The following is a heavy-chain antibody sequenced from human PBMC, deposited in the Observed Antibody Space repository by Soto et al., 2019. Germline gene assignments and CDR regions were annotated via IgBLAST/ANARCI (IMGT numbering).Heavy chain of an antibody. V-gene: IGHV3-23*01. CDR2: ISASGGST. CDR3: AKTPYSSSWYYFDY. Sequence: HPGGSLRLSCAASGFTFSSYAMSWVRQAPGKGLEWVSGISASGGSTDYADSVKGRFTISRDNSKNTLYVQMNSLRAEDTAVYYCAKTPYSSSWYYFDYWGQGTPVTVSS. J-gene: IGHJ4*02. CDR1: GFTFSSYA. D-gene: IGHD6-13*01.